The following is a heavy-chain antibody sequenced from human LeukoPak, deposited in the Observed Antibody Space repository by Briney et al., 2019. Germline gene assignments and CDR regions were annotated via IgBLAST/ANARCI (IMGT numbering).Heavy chain of an antibody. D-gene: IGHD6-13*01. J-gene: IGHJ6*02. CDR3: ESARIAAAGRDYYHYGMDV. CDR2: IYYSGST. CDR1: GGSISSYY. V-gene: IGHV4-59*08. Sequence: SETLSLTCTVSGGSISSYYWSWIRQPPGKGREWIGYIYYSGSTNYNPSLKSRVTISVDTSKNHFSLKLSSVTAADTAVYYCESARIAAAGRDYYHYGMDVWGQGTTVTVSS.